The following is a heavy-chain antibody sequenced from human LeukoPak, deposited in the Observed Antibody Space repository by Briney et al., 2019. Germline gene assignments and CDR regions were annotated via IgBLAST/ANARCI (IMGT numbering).Heavy chain of an antibody. CDR2: IISHGGST. Sequence: GSLRLSCAASGFPFSGYTLHWLRQAPGKGLEYVSAIISHGGSTHYADSVKGRFTVSRDNSKNTLYLQMDSLRAEDMAVYYCARITMGATSANFYYYFLDAWGKGTTVTVSS. CDR1: GFPFSGYT. CDR3: ARITMGATSANFYYYFLDA. D-gene: IGHD3-3*01. J-gene: IGHJ6*03. V-gene: IGHV3-64*02.